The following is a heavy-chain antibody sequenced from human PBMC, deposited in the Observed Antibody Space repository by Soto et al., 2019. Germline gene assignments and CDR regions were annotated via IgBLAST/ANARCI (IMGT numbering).Heavy chain of an antibody. J-gene: IGHJ5*02. D-gene: IGHD1-7*01. CDR1: GGSISSYY. CDR3: ARGRTRASRWWFDP. CDR2: IYYSGST. Sequence: QVQLQESGPGLVKPSETLSLTCTVSGGSISSYYWTWIRQLPGKGLEWIGYIYYSGSTNYNPSLKSRVTISVDTSNYHYSLRLTSVTAADTAVYYCARGRTRASRWWFDPWGQGILVTVSS. V-gene: IGHV4-59*12.